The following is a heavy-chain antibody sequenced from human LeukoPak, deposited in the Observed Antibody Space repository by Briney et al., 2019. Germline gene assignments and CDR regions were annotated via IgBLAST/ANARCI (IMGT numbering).Heavy chain of an antibody. CDR3: ARGPPGAGY. CDR1: GGSFSGYY. V-gene: IGHV4-34*01. J-gene: IGHJ4*02. Sequence: SETLSLTCAVYGGSFSGYYWSWIRQPPGKGLEWIGEINHSGSTNYNPSLKSRVTISVDTSKNQFSLKLSSVTAADTAVYYCARGPPGAGYWGQETLVTVYS. CDR2: INHSGST. D-gene: IGHD1-26*01.